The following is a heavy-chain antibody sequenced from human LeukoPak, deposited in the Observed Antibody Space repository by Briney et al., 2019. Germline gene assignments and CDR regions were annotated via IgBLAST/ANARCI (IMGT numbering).Heavy chain of an antibody. CDR3: ARDSGDWFDP. CDR2: IYYSGST. V-gene: IGHV4-59*01. D-gene: IGHD3-10*01. J-gene: IGHJ5*02. CDR1: GGSISSYY. Sequence: SETLSLTCTVSGGSISSYYWSWIRQPPGKGLEWIGYIYYSGSTNYNPSLKSRVAISVDTSKNQFSLKLSSVTAADTAVYYCARDSGDWFDPWGQGTLVTVSS.